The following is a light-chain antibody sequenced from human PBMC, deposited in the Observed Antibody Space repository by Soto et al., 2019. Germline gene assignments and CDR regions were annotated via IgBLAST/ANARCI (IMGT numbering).Light chain of an antibody. CDR3: GQYAVRSPYV. CDR1: SSDVGSYNL. J-gene: IGLJ1*01. V-gene: IGLV2-23*02. Sequence: QSVLTQPASVSGSPGQSITISCTGTSSDVGSYNLVSWYQQHPGKAPKVMIYEVSKRPSGVPNRFSGSKSGNTASLTISGLRAEDEAVYYCGQYAVRSPYVFEIGTKAT. CDR2: EVS.